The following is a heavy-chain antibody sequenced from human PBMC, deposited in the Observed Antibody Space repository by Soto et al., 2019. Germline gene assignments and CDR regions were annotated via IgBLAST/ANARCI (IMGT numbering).Heavy chain of an antibody. V-gene: IGHV7-4-1*01. J-gene: IGHJ6*03. CDR1: GYTFTSYA. CDR2: INTNTGNP. CDR3: ARDQNPEDYYYYYMDV. Sequence: QVQLVQSGSELKKPGASVKVSCKASGYTFTSYAMNWVRQAPAQGLEWMGWINTNTGNPTYAQGFTGRFVFSLDTSVSTAYLQICSLKAEDTAVYYCARDQNPEDYYYYYMDVWGKGTTVTVSS.